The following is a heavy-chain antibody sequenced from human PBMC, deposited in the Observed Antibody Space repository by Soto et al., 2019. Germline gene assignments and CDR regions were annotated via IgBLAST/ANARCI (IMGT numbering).Heavy chain of an antibody. Sequence: GESLKISCKGSGYSFTSYWISWVRQMPGKGLEWMGRIDPSDSYTNYSPSFQGHVTISADKSISTAYLQWSSLKASDTAMYYCARLRYYDSSGYPYFDYWGQGTLVTVSS. J-gene: IGHJ4*02. CDR1: GYSFTSYW. V-gene: IGHV5-10-1*01. CDR2: IDPSDSYT. CDR3: ARLRYYDSSGYPYFDY. D-gene: IGHD3-22*01.